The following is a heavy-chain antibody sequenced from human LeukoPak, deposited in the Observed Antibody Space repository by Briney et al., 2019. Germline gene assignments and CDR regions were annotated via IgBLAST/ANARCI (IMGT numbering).Heavy chain of an antibody. Sequence: GGSLRLSCAASGYTFTSYYMHWVRQAPGQGLEWMGIINPSGGSTSYAQKFQGRVTMTRDTSTSTVYMELSSLRSGDTAVYYCARQGLGYCSGGSCYQGWFDPWGQGTLVTVSS. V-gene: IGHV1-46*01. CDR1: GYTFTSYY. D-gene: IGHD2-15*01. J-gene: IGHJ5*02. CDR2: INPSGGST. CDR3: ARQGLGYCSGGSCYQGWFDP.